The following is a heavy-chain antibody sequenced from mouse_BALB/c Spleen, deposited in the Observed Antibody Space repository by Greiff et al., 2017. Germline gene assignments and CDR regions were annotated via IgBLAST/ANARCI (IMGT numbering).Heavy chain of an antibody. CDR2: ISSGSSTI. D-gene: IGHD2-12*01. J-gene: IGHJ4*01. CDR1: GFTFSSFG. V-gene: IGHV5-17*02. CDR3: ERRVYEKGVAMGY. Sequence: EVMLVESGGGLVQPGGSRKLSCAASGFTFSSFGMHWVRQAPEKGLEWVAYISSGSSTIYYADTVKGRFTISRDNPKNTLFLQMTILRSEDTAMYYCERRVYEKGVAMGYGGQEPAAPVS.